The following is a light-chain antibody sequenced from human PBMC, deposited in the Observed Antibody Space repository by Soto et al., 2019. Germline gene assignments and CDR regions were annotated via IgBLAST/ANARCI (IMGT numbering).Light chain of an antibody. CDR1: QDINKF. V-gene: IGKV1-9*01. Sequence: IQLTQSPSSLSASVGDRVTLTCRASQDINKFLAWFQQTPGTAPKLLVYSASTLHSGVPSRFSGSRSGTDFALTISSLQPEDFATYYCRQLKTYPYTFGKGTRLHI. J-gene: IGKJ2*01. CDR2: SAS. CDR3: RQLKTYPYT.